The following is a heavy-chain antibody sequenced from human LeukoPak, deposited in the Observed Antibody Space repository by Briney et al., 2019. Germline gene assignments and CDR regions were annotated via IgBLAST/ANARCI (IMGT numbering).Heavy chain of an antibody. V-gene: IGHV3-20*04. Sequence: GGSLRLSCAASGFTFDDYGMSWVRQAPGKGLEWVSGINWNGGSTGYADSVKGRFTISRDNAKNSLYLQMNSLRAEDTAVYYCARDRWELPLYYYYYFMDVWGKGTTVTISS. CDR1: GFTFDDYG. CDR2: INWNGGST. J-gene: IGHJ6*03. CDR3: ARDRWELPLYYYYYFMDV. D-gene: IGHD1-26*01.